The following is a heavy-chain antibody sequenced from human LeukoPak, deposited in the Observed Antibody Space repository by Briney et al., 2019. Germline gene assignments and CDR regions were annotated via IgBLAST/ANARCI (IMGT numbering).Heavy chain of an antibody. CDR2: IWYDGSNK. D-gene: IGHD5-12*01. CDR1: GFTFSSYG. Sequence: PGGSLRLSCAASGFTFSSYGMHWVRQAPGKGLEWVAVIWYDGSNKYYADSVKGRFTISRDNSKNTLYLQMNSLRAEDTAVYYCARDAHSGYLGGYFDYWGQGTLVTVSP. V-gene: IGHV3-33*01. J-gene: IGHJ4*02. CDR3: ARDAHSGYLGGYFDY.